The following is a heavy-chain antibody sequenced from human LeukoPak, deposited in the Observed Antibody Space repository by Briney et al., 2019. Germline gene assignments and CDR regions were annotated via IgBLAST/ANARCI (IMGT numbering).Heavy chain of an antibody. D-gene: IGHD6-19*01. CDR2: ISGSGGST. CDR3: AKLIAVAGTGFDY. V-gene: IGHV3-23*01. CDR1: GFTFSSYA. Sequence: GGSMRLSCAASGFTFSSYAMSWDRQAPGKGLEWVSAISGSGGSTYYADSVKGRFTISRDNSKNTLYLQMNSLRAEDTAVYYCAKLIAVAGTGFDYWGQGTLVTVSS. J-gene: IGHJ4*02.